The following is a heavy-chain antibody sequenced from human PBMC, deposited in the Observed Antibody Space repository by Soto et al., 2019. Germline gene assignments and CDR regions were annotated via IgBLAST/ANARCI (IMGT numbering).Heavy chain of an antibody. CDR1: GFTFSSYA. CDR2: ISYDGSNK. D-gene: IGHD1-1*01. Sequence: QVQLVESGGGVVQXXRSLRLSXXXXGFTFSSYAMHWVRQAPGKGLEWVAVISYDGSNKYYADSVKGRFTISRDNSKNTLYLQMNSLRAEDTAVYYCARDRLRYNWNDFPYYYYGMDVWGQGTTVTVSS. V-gene: IGHV3-30-3*01. J-gene: IGHJ6*02. CDR3: ARDRLRYNWNDFPYYYYGMDV.